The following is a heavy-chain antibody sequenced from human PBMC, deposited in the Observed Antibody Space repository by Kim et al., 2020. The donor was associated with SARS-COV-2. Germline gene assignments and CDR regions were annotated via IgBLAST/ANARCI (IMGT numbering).Heavy chain of an antibody. J-gene: IGHJ3*02. D-gene: IGHD3-22*01. V-gene: IGHV5-10-1*01. Sequence: GESLKISCKGSGYSFTSYWISWVRQMPGKGLEWMGRIDPSDSYTNYSPSFQGHVTISADKSISTAYLQWSSLKASDTAMYYCARRGGYYDSSGYYPAPRALDIWGQGTMVTVSS. CDR1: GYSFTSYW. CDR3: ARRGGYYDSSGYYPAPRALDI. CDR2: IDPSDSYT.